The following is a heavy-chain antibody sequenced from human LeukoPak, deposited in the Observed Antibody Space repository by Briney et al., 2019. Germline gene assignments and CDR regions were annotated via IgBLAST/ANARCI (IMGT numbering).Heavy chain of an antibody. J-gene: IGHJ4*02. CDR3: ARHGSGWYQKDY. V-gene: IGHV3-7*01. D-gene: IGHD6-19*01. Sequence: GGSLRLSCAASGFTSSSYWMSWVRQAPGKGLEWVANIKQDGSEKYYVDSVKGRFTISRDNAKNSLYLQMNSLRAEDTAVYYCARHGSGWYQKDYWGQGTLVTVSS. CDR1: GFTSSSYW. CDR2: IKQDGSEK.